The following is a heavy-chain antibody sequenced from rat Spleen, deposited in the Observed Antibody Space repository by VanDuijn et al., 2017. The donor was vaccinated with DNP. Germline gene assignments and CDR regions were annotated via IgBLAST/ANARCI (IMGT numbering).Heavy chain of an antibody. Sequence: QVQLKESGPGLVQPSQSLSLTCTVSGLSLTSNSVSWIRQPPGKGLEWMVVIWNNGGTDYNSAIKSRLSISRDTSKGQVFLKMDSLQAEDTAMYFCARGSAFFDYWGQGVMVTVSS. CDR1: GLSLTSNS. CDR2: IWNNGGT. V-gene: IGHV2-47*01. D-gene: IGHD3-2*01. CDR3: ARGSAFFDY. J-gene: IGHJ2*01.